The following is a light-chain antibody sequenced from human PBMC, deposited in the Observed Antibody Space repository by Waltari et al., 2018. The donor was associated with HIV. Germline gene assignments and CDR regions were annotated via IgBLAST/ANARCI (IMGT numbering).Light chain of an antibody. CDR2: RNN. CDR1: TTNVDHQG. V-gene: IGLV10-54*04. CDR3: LAWDSNLGGWV. Sequence: LPQPPSISTVSGQTATVTCLRDTTNVDHQGAAWVQHRQGHPPKLLSHRNNNRPSGVSERFSASRAGHTTFLTISGLQSEDEADYFCLAWDSNLGGWVFGGGTHLTV. J-gene: IGLJ3*02.